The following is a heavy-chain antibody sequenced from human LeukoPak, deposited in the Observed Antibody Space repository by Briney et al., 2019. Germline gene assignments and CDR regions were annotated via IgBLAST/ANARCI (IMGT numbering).Heavy chain of an antibody. D-gene: IGHD1-26*01. V-gene: IGHV3-9*01. CDR2: ISWNSGSI. Sequence: GGSLRLSCAASGFTFDDYAMHWVRQAPGKGLEWVSGISWNSGSIGYADSVKGRFTISRDNAKNPLYLQMNSLRAEDTALYYCAKDSGEELGDYYYYYGMDVWGQGTTVTVSS. J-gene: IGHJ6*02. CDR3: AKDSGEELGDYYYYYGMDV. CDR1: GFTFDDYA.